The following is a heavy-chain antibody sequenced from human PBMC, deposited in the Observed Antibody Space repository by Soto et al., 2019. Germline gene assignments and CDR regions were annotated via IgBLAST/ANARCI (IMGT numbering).Heavy chain of an antibody. D-gene: IGHD1-26*01. V-gene: IGHV1-46*01. J-gene: IGHJ6*02. CDR2: INPSGGST. Sequence: ASVKVSCKASGYTFTSYYMHWVRQAPGQGLEWMGIINPSGGSTSYAQKFQGRVTMTRDTSTSTVYMELSSLRSEDTAVYYCARDVPNVRGSLGYYYYYGMDVWGQGTTFTVSS. CDR3: ARDVPNVRGSLGYYYYYGMDV. CDR1: GYTFTSYY.